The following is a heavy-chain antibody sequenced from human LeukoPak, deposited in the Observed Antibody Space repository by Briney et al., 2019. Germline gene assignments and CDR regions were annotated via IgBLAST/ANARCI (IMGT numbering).Heavy chain of an antibody. D-gene: IGHD2-2*02. CDR3: AKAAIRYTTRWNNFDY. J-gene: IGHJ4*02. CDR1: GFTFDDYA. V-gene: IGHV3-43D*03. CDR2: ISWDGGNI. Sequence: GGSLRLSCAASGFTFDDYAMHWVRQAPGKGLEWVSLISWDGGNIYYADSMKGRFTISRDNSKNSLYLQMNSLRAEDSAFYYCAKAAIRYTTRWNNFDYWGQGTLVTVSS.